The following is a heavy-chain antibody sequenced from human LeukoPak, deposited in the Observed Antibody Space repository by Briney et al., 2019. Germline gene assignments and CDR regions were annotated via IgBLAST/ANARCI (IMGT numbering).Heavy chain of an antibody. CDR2: IGPHSSAT. CDR3: AREGNGLLSKDFDY. CDR1: GFTFTDYY. D-gene: IGHD2/OR15-2a*01. Sequence: ASMKVSCKSSGFTFTDYYIHWVRQAPGQGLEWMGYIGPHSSATSSPQEFQGRVIMTRETSMSTAYMELTRLTSDDTAVYYCAREGNGLLSKDFDYWGQGTLVTVSS. V-gene: IGHV1-2*02. J-gene: IGHJ4*02.